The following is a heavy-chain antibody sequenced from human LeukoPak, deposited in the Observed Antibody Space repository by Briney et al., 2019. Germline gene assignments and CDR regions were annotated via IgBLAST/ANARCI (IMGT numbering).Heavy chain of an antibody. V-gene: IGHV3-13*01. CDR3: ASSPAYSSSWYAIDN. Sequence: GGSLRLSCAASGFTFSNYDMHRVRQAAGKGLEWVSGIGTAGDTYYPASVKGRFTISRENAKSSLYLQINSLSAGDTAVYYCASSPAYSSSWYAIDNWGQGTLVTVSS. CDR1: GFTFSNYD. D-gene: IGHD6-13*01. J-gene: IGHJ4*02. CDR2: IGTAGDT.